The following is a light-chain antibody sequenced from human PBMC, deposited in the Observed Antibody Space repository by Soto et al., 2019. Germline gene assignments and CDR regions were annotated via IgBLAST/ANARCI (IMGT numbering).Light chain of an antibody. J-gene: IGKJ4*01. V-gene: IGKV3-15*01. Sequence: DIVMTQSPATLSLSPGERATLSCRAGPSVGTSLAWYQQRRGHPPRLLLYGASTRSTGIPARFSGSGSVTDFTLPISSLESEDFALYYCQQYNIWPPRHTFGGGTKVEIK. CDR3: QQYNIWPPRHT. CDR2: GAS. CDR1: PSVGTS.